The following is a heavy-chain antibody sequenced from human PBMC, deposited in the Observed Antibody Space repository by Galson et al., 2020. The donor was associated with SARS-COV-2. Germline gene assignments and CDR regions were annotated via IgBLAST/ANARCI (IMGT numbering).Heavy chain of an antibody. D-gene: IGHD6-6*01. J-gene: IGHJ5*02. Sequence: GGSLRLSCAASGFTFSSYAMHWVRQAPGKGLEWVAVISYDGSNKYYADSVKGRFTISRDNSKNTLYLQMNSLRAEDTAVYYCARDVRQLSPGNWFDPWGQGTLVTVSS. CDR2: ISYDGSNK. CDR3: ARDVRQLSPGNWFDP. V-gene: IGHV3-30-3*01. CDR1: GFTFSSYA.